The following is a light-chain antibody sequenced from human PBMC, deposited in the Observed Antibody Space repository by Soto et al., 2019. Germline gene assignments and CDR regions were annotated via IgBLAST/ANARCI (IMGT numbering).Light chain of an antibody. CDR1: QSVASY. J-gene: IGKJ2*02. CDR2: DAS. Sequence: DIQMTQSPSYVSASVGDSVTITCRASQSVASYLNWYQQKPGKAPQLLIHDASKLQSGISSRFTGSGSAKQFTLSINNLQPEDFATYFCQQSHSAPCTFGQGIKLDIK. V-gene: IGKV1-39*01. CDR3: QQSHSAPCT.